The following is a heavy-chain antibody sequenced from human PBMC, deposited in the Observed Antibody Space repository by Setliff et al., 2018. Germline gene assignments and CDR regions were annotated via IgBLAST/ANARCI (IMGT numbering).Heavy chain of an antibody. CDR3: ARDNTILGATDH. D-gene: IGHD1-26*01. V-gene: IGHV4-61*02. Sequence: SETLSLTCAVSGGSLNSGSYYWGWIRQSTERGLEWLGRLHTSGSTAYNPALNSRVTISVDTSTNQFSLRLTSLTAADTAVYFCARDNTILGATDHWGQGTLVTSPQ. J-gene: IGHJ5*02. CDR2: LHTSGST. CDR1: GGSLNSGSYY.